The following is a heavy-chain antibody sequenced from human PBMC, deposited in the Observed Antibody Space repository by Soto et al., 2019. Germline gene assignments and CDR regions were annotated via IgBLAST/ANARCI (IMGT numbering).Heavy chain of an antibody. CDR1: GFTVSSSY. Sequence: GSLRLSCNASGFTVSSSYMSWVRQAPGLGLEWVAVIESGGTAHYADSVKGRFTISRDNPNNIIYLQLHTLRAEDTAVYYCAKDLGPLKLLNYVFYCLDVWGQGTTVTVSS. D-gene: IGHD2-21*02. J-gene: IGHJ6*02. CDR2: IESGGTA. V-gene: IGHV3-53*01. CDR3: AKDLGPLKLLNYVFYCLDV.